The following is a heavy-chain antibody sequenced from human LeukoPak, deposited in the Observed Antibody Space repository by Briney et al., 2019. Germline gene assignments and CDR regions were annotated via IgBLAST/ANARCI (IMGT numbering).Heavy chain of an antibody. CDR1: GFTFNNSA. CDR2: ISTSDGST. Sequence: GGSLRLSSAASGFTFNNSAISWVRQTPGKGLEWVSTISTSDGSTFFADSVKGRFTISRDNSKNTLFLQMNSLRAEDTALYYCAKRHYYGSGSYDSWGQGTRVTVSS. D-gene: IGHD3-10*01. CDR3: AKRHYYGSGSYDS. J-gene: IGHJ4*02. V-gene: IGHV3-23*01.